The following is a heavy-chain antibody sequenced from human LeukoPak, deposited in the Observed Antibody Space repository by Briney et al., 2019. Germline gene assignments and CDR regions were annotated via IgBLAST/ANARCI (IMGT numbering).Heavy chain of an antibody. CDR3: TRAHKDCVSDTCYAPPGY. V-gene: IGHV4-34*01. Sequence: SEILSLTCAVYGGLFGDYYWSWIRQPPGKGLEWVGEVNHKGNMRYNPPLQSRVTTSVDRSKNQFSLTLNSVTAADTATYYCTRAHKDCVSDTCYAPPGYWSQGTPVTVSS. CDR2: VNHKGNM. CDR1: GGLFGDYY. D-gene: IGHD2-2*01. J-gene: IGHJ4*02.